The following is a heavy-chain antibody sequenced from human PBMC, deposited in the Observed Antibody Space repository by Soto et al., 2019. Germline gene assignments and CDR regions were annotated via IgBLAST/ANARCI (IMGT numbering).Heavy chain of an antibody. CDR2: IRSKANSYAT. J-gene: IGHJ4*02. CDR1: GFTFSGSA. Sequence: GGSLRLSCAASGFTFSGSAMHWVRQASGKGLEWVGRIRSKANSYATAYAASVKGRFTISRDDSKNTAYLQMNSLKTEDTAVYYCTRHTSSISSGSDYWGPGTLVTVSS. CDR3: TRHTSSISSGSDY. D-gene: IGHD2-2*01. V-gene: IGHV3-73*01.